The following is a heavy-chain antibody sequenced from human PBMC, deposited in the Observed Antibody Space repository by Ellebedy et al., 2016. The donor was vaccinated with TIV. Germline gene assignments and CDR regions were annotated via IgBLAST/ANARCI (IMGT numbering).Heavy chain of an antibody. Sequence: SQTLSLTCVISGDSVSTDIGWNWIRQSPSRGLEWLGRTYYRFKWNNDYAVSLKSRITINPDTSKNLFSLQLNSVIPDDTAVYYCARGWFGSGMGVWGQGTTVTVSS. D-gene: IGHD3-16*01. CDR1: GDSVSTDIG. CDR2: TYYRFKWNN. J-gene: IGHJ6*02. CDR3: ARGWFGSGMGV. V-gene: IGHV6-1*01.